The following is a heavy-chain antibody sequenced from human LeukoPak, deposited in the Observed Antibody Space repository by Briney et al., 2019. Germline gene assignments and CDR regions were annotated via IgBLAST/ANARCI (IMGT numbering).Heavy chain of an antibody. CDR2: ISSSGSTI. CDR3: ARDRHSSGWYGTHSPNWFDP. V-gene: IGHV3-11*04. CDR1: GFTFSDYY. J-gene: IGHJ5*02. D-gene: IGHD6-19*01. Sequence: PGGSLRLSCAASGFTFSDYYMSWIRQAPGKGLEWVSYISSSGSTIYYADSVKGRFTISRDNAKNSLYLQMNSLRAEDTAVYYCARDRHSSGWYGTHSPNWFDPWGQGTLVTVSS.